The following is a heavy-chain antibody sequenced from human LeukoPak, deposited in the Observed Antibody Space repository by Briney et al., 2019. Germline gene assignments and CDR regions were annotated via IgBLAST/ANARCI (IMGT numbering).Heavy chain of an antibody. CDR2: ISCDGGST. J-gene: IGHJ3*02. V-gene: IGHV3-43D*03. CDR1: GFTFDDYA. CDR3: AKDIGPRYCSGGSCYWDNDAFDI. Sequence: GGSLRLSCAASGFTFDDYAMHWVRQAPGKGLEWVSLISCDGGSTYYADSVKGRFTISRDNSKNSLYLQMNSLRAEDTALYYCAKDIGPRYCSGGSCYWDNDAFDIWGQGTMVTVSS. D-gene: IGHD2-15*01.